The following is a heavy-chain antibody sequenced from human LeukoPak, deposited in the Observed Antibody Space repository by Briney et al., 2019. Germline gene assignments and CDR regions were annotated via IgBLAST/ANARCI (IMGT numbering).Heavy chain of an antibody. D-gene: IGHD7-27*01. V-gene: IGHV1-8*02. CDR3: ARATGELDY. CDR2: MNPNSGNT. Sequence: ASVKVSCKASGGTFSSYAISWVRQATGQGLEWMGWMNPNSGNTGYAQKFQGRVTMTRNTSISTAYMELSSLRSEDTAVYYCARATGELDYWGQGTLVTVSS. J-gene: IGHJ4*02. CDR1: GGTFSSYA.